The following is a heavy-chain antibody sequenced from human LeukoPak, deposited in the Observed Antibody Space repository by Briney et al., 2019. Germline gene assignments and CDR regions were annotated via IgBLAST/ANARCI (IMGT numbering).Heavy chain of an antibody. CDR3: AREVSSGYYSFFDY. J-gene: IGHJ4*02. CDR1: GYTFTSYD. V-gene: IGHV1-3*03. D-gene: IGHD3-22*01. CDR2: INAGNGNT. Sequence: ASVKVSCKASGYTFTSYDINWVRQATGQRLEWMGWINAGNGNTKYSQEFQGRVTITRDTSASTAYMELSSLRSEDMAVYYCAREVSSGYYSFFDYWGQGTLVTVSS.